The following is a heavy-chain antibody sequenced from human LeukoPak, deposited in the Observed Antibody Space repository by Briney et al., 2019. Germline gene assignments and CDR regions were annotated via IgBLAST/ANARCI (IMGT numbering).Heavy chain of an antibody. CDR1: GFTFSSYA. V-gene: IGHV3-20*04. CDR2: IHWDGSST. CDR3: ARGSSSWYYFDY. J-gene: IGHJ4*02. D-gene: IGHD6-13*01. Sequence: GGSLRLSCAASGFTFSSYAMSWARQAPGKGLEWVSSIHWDGSSTGYADSVKGRFTISRDNAKNSLYLQMNSLRAEDTAVYYCARGSSSWYYFDYWGQGTLVTVSS.